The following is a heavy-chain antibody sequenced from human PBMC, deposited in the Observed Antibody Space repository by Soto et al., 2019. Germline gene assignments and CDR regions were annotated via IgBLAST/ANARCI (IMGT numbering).Heavy chain of an antibody. CDR3: TRPNDVDYSTVDY. Sequence: EVQLVESGGGLVQPGGSLKLSCAASGFTFSDSAIHWVRQTSGTGLEWVGRIRSKANNDATVYAASLEGRFTISRDDAKNTAHLPMNSLKTEDTAVYYCTRPNDVDYSTVDYWGQGTLVIVSS. CDR1: GFTFSDSA. J-gene: IGHJ4*02. CDR2: IRSKANNDAT. D-gene: IGHD4-17*01. V-gene: IGHV3-73*02.